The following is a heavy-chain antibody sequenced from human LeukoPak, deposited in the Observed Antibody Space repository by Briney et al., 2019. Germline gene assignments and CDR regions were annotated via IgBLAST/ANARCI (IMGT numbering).Heavy chain of an antibody. D-gene: IGHD2-15*01. CDR3: TRYCSGATGYSAKLFVS. J-gene: IGHJ4*02. Sequence: SETLSLTCAVSGYSISTGCHWGWIRQSPGTGLEWIGSIYHSGNTYYNPSLKSRVTISVDTSMNQFSLKVTSVTAADTAVYARTRYCSGATGYSAKLFVSWGQRTLVTVSS. CDR1: GYSISTGCH. V-gene: IGHV4-38-2*01. CDR2: IYHSGNT.